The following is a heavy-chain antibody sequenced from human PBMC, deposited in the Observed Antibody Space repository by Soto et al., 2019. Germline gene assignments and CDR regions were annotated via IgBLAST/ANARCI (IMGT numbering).Heavy chain of an antibody. D-gene: IGHD6-19*01. CDR2: IYSGGST. CDR1: GFTVSSNY. CDR3: ERVGSVAGPPRHYYYYYCMDV. J-gene: IGHJ6*02. Sequence: PVGSLRLSCAASGFTVSSNYMSWVRQAPGKGLEWVSVIYSGGSTYYADSVKGRFTISRDNSKNTLYLQMNRLRAEDTAVYYCERVGSVAGPPRHYYYYYCMDVWGQGTTVTVSS. V-gene: IGHV3-53*01.